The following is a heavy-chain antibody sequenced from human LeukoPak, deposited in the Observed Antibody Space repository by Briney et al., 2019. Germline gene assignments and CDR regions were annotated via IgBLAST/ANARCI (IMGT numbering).Heavy chain of an antibody. CDR3: ASSLGATTYAFDI. CDR2: IYHSGST. D-gene: IGHD1-26*01. Sequence: KPSETLSLTCTVSGYSISSGYYWGWIRQPPGKGLEWIGSIYHSGSTYYNPSLKSRVTISVDTSKNQFSLKLSSVTAADTAVYYCASSLGATTYAFDIWGQGTMVTVSS. J-gene: IGHJ3*02. CDR1: GYSISSGYY. V-gene: IGHV4-38-2*02.